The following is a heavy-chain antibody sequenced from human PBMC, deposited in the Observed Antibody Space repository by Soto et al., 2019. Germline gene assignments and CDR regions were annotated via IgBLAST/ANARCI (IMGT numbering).Heavy chain of an antibody. J-gene: IGHJ6*02. Sequence: QVQLVQSGAEVKKPGASVKVSCKASGYTFTSYGISWGRQAPGQGLEWMGWISAYNGNTNYAQKLQGRVTMTTDTSTSTDYMELRSLKSDDTAVYYCAIDRRCGYCTNGVCYYYYYGMDVWGQGTTVTVSS. CDR1: GYTFTSYG. V-gene: IGHV1-18*04. CDR2: ISAYNGNT. D-gene: IGHD2-8*01. CDR3: AIDRRCGYCTNGVCYYYYYGMDV.